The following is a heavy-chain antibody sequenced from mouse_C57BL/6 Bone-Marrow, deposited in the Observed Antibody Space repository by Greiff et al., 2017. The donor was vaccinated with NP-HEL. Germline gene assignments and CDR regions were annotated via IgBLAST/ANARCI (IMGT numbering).Heavy chain of an antibody. CDR3: ARADDYDRAWFAY. Sequence: QVQLQQSGAELVRPGTSVKVSCKASGYAFTNYLIEWVKQRPGQGLEWIGVINPGSGGTNYNEKFKGKATLTADKSSSTAYMQLSSLTSDDSAVYFCARADDYDRAWFAYWGQGTLVTVSA. CDR2: INPGSGGT. J-gene: IGHJ3*01. D-gene: IGHD2-4*01. CDR1: GYAFTNYL. V-gene: IGHV1-54*01.